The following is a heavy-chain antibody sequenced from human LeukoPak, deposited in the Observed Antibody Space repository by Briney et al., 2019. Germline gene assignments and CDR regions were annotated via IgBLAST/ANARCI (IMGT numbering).Heavy chain of an antibody. CDR1: GGSISSSNW. Sequence: PSETLSLTCAVSGGSISSSNWWSWVRQPPGKGLEWIGEIYHSGSTNYNPSLKSRVSISVDKSKNQFSLKLSSVTAADTAVYYCARRGHSSSWYSEYWGQGTLVTVSS. CDR2: IYHSGST. CDR3: ARRGHSSSWYSEY. J-gene: IGHJ4*02. D-gene: IGHD6-13*01. V-gene: IGHV4-4*02.